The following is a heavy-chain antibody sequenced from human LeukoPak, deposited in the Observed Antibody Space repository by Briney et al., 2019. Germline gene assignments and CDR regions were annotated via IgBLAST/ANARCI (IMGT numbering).Heavy chain of an antibody. Sequence: PGGSLRLSCAASGFTVSSNYMSWVRQAPGKGLEWVSVIYSGGSTYYADSVKGRFTISRDNSKNTLYLQMNSLRAEDTAVYYCAKKKGSSWPSLYYFDYWGQGTLVTVSS. CDR3: AKKKGSSWPSLYYFDY. J-gene: IGHJ4*02. CDR2: IYSGGST. V-gene: IGHV3-53*01. CDR1: GFTVSSNY. D-gene: IGHD6-13*01.